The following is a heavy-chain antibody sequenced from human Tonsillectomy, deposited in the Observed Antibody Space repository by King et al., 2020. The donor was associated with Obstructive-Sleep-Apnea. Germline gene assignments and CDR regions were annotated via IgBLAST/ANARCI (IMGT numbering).Heavy chain of an antibody. Sequence: EVQLVESGGGLVQPGGSLRLSCAASGFTFSSYSMIWVRQAPGKGLEWISYISSSGSAIFHADSVKGRFTISRDNAKSSLYLQMNSLRVEDTAVYYCARKEETYTNWFDPWGQGTLVTVSS. CDR3: ARKEETYTNWFDP. CDR2: ISSSGSAI. CDR1: GFTFSSYS. J-gene: IGHJ5*02. V-gene: IGHV3-48*04.